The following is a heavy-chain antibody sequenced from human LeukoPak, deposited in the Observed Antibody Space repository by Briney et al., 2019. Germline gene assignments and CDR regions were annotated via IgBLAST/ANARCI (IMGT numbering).Heavy chain of an antibody. V-gene: IGHV2-70*01. CDR3: ARGSSHGFDY. CDR2: IDWDDDK. Sequence: SGPTLVNPRQTLTLTCPFSGFSLTTSGMCVSWIRQPPGKALEWLALIDWDDDKSYSTSLKTRLTISKDTSKNQVVLTMTNMDPVDTATYYCARGSSHGFDYWGQGTLVTVSS. CDR1: GFSLTTSGMC. J-gene: IGHJ4*02.